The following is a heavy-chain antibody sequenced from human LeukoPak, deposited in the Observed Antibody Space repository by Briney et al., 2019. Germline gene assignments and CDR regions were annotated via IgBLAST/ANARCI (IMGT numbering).Heavy chain of an antibody. Sequence: PSETLSLTCAVAGSSISSGYYWGWIRQPPGKGLEWIGSIYHSGSTSYNPSRKSRVTISVDTSKNQFSLKLSYVTAADTAVYYCARVLWFGAYNFDYWGQGTLVTVSS. CDR3: ARVLWFGAYNFDY. CDR1: GSSISSGYY. D-gene: IGHD3-10*01. J-gene: IGHJ4*02. V-gene: IGHV4-38-2*01. CDR2: IYHSGST.